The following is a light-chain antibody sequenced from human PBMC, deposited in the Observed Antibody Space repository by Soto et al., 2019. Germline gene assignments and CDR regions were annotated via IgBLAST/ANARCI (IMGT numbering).Light chain of an antibody. CDR3: GTWDSSLSARV. CDR1: SSNIGNNY. V-gene: IGLV1-51*01. CDR2: DNN. Sequence: QSVLTEAPSVSAAPGQKVTISCSGSSSNIGNNYVSWYQQLPGTAPRLLIYDNNKRPSGIPDRFSGSKSGTSATLDITGLQTGDEADYYCGTWDSSLSARVFGGGTKVTVL. J-gene: IGLJ3*02.